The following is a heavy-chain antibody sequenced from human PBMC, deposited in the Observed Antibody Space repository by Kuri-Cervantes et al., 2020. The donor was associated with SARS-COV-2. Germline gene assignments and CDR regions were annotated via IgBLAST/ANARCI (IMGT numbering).Heavy chain of an antibody. Sequence: GESLKISCAASGFTFSSYAMHWVRQAPGKGLEWVAVISYDGSNKYYADSVKGRFTISRDNSKNTLYLQMNSLRAEDTAVYYCARDPTHVDTATEKYFDYWGQGTLVTVSS. V-gene: IGHV3-30*04. D-gene: IGHD5-18*01. J-gene: IGHJ4*02. CDR2: ISYDGSNK. CDR1: GFTFSSYA. CDR3: ARDPTHVDTATEKYFDY.